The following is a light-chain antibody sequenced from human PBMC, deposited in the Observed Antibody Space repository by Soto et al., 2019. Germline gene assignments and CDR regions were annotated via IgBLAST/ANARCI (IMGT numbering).Light chain of an antibody. V-gene: IGKV2-29*01. Sequence: DIAMTQPQLSLSVTPGQPASISCTSSQSLLHSNGKTYLYWYLQKPGQAPRLLIYGASSRATGIPDRFSGSGSGTDFTLTISRLEPEDFAVYYCQQYGSPWTFGQGTKVDI. CDR3: QQYGSPWT. J-gene: IGKJ1*01. CDR1: QSLLHSNGKTY. CDR2: GAS.